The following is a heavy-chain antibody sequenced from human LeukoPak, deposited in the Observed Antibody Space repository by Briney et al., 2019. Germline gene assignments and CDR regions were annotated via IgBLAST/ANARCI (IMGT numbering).Heavy chain of an antibody. V-gene: IGHV4-34*01. D-gene: IGHD4-23*01. CDR1: GVSFSGHH. CDR3: ARDPTTVVALPYYFDL. Sequence: PSETLSLTCAVYGVSFSGHHWNWIRQSAGKGLEWIGEVNHRGITNYNPSLKSRVTISVDTSKNQFFLKLNSVTAADTAVYYCARDPTTVVALPYYFDLWGHGTLVTVSS. CDR2: VNHRGIT. J-gene: IGHJ4*01.